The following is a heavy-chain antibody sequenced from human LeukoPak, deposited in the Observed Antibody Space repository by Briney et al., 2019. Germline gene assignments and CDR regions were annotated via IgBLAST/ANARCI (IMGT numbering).Heavy chain of an antibody. J-gene: IGHJ4*02. CDR3: ARDQGSLTRSWYTGF. Sequence: ASVKVSCKASGYTFTGYHIHWVRQAPGQGLEWMGRINPYSGDTNFAQKFQGRVTMTRDTSITTAYMDLSSLTPDDTAVYFCARDQGSLTRSWYTGFWGQGTQVTVSS. CDR1: GYTFTGYH. CDR2: INPYSGDT. D-gene: IGHD6-13*01. V-gene: IGHV1-2*06.